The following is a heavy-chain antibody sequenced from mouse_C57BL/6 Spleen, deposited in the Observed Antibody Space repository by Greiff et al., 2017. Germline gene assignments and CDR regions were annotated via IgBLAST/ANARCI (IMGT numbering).Heavy chain of an antibody. V-gene: IGHV1-81*01. CDR2: IDPRSGNT. CDR3: AREAAYFDY. D-gene: IGHD3-2*02. J-gene: IGHJ2*01. Sequence: QVQLQQSGAELARPGASVKLSCKASGYTFTSYGISWVKQRTGQGLEWIGEIDPRSGNTYYNEKFKGKATLTADKSSSTAYMELRSLTSEDSAVYFGAREAAYFDYWGQGTTLTVSS. CDR1: GYTFTSYG.